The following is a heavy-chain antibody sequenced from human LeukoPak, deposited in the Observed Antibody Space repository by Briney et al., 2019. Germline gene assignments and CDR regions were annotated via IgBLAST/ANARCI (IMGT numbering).Heavy chain of an antibody. CDR3: ARWEVRLNAFVM. CDR1: GCTFTSYD. V-gene: IGHV1-8*01. CDR2: MNPNSGNT. Sequence: ASVKVSCKDSGCTFTSYDINWVRQATGQGLEWMGWMNPNSGNTGYAQKFQGRVTMTRNTSISTAYMELSSLRSEDTAVYYCARWEVRLNAFVMWGQWTMVTVSS. J-gene: IGHJ3*02. D-gene: IGHD3-10*01.